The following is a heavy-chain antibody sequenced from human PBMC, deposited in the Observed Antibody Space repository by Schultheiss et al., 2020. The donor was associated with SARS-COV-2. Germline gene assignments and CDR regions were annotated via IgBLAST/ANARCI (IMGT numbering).Heavy chain of an antibody. CDR1: GFTVSSNY. J-gene: IGHJ4*02. D-gene: IGHD6-19*01. V-gene: IGHV3-11*01. CDR3: AKDGSGWSIGY. CDR2: ISSSGSTI. Sequence: GGSLRLSCAASGFTVSSNYMSWVRQAPGKGLEWVSYISSSGSTIYYADSVKGRFTISRDNSKNTLYLQMNSLRAEDTAVYYCAKDGSGWSIGYWGQGTLVTVSS.